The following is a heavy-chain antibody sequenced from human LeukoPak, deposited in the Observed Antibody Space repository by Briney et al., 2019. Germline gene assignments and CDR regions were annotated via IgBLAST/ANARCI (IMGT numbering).Heavy chain of an antibody. CDR1: GGSISSGPYY. CDR2: IYYGENT. Sequence: SETLSLTCTVSGGSISSGPYYWGWIRQPPGKGLEWIGSIYYGENTYYNPSLTSRVTISIDTSKNQFYLKLSSPPAADTAVYYCARRDDSSGYHKIFDSWGPGTLVTVSS. D-gene: IGHD3-22*01. CDR3: ARRDDSSGYHKIFDS. J-gene: IGHJ4*02. V-gene: IGHV4-39*01.